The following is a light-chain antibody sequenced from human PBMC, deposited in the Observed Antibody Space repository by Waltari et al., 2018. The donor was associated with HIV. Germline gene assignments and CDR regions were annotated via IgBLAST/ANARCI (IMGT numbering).Light chain of an antibody. J-gene: IGLJ3*02. CDR3: SSFTSGTTWV. CDR2: DVS. V-gene: IGLV2-14*03. CDR1: SSDIGGYDH. Sequence: QSALTQPASVSGSPGQSITISCTGTSSDIGGYDHVCWYQQHPGRAPKLKIYDVSNRPSGVSDRFSCSKSGNTASLTISGLQTEDEADYYCSSFTSGTTWVFGGGTKVTVL.